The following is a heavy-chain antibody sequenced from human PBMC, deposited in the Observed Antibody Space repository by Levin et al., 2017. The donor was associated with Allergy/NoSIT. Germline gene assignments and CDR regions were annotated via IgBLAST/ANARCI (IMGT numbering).Heavy chain of an antibody. J-gene: IGHJ6*03. CDR2: VYHGGSS. D-gene: IGHD3-10*01. CDR1: GDSVSTTDW. Sequence: SETLSLTCAVSGDSVSTTDWWSCFRQPPGKGLEWIGEVYHGGSSNYNPSLESRVTMSVDKSRNQFSLQLTSVTAADTAVYYCARDHSDMVRGVPYYYMDVWGKGTTVTVSS. V-gene: IGHV4-4*02. CDR3: ARDHSDMVRGVPYYYMDV.